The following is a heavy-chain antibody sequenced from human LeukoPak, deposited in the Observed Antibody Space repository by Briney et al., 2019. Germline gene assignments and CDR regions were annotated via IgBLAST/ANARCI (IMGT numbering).Heavy chain of an antibody. D-gene: IGHD2/OR15-2a*01. J-gene: IGHJ6*02. CDR3: AALSDYFYFALDV. Sequence: SVKVSCKASGYTLSNSAMQWVRQARGQRLEWVGWIVVGSGNTYYAQNFQDRVTISRDMSTSTAYMEVRSLTSEDTATYYCAALSDYFYFALDVWGQGTTVTVSS. CDR1: GYTLSNSA. V-gene: IGHV1-58*02. CDR2: IVVGSGNT.